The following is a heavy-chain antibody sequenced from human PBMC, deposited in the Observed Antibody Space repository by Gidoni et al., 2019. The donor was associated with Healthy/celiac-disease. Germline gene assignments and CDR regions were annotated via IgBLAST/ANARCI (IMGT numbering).Heavy chain of an antibody. Sequence: QVQLQESGPGLVKPSETLSLTCAVSGYSISSGYYWGWIRQPPGKGLEWIGSIYHSGSTYYNPSLKSRVTISVDTSKNQFSLKLSSVTAADTAVYYCAREYYYGSGDAFDIWGQGTMVTVSS. CDR1: GYSISSGYY. V-gene: IGHV4-38-2*02. CDR3: AREYYYGSGDAFDI. J-gene: IGHJ3*02. D-gene: IGHD3-10*01. CDR2: IYHSGST.